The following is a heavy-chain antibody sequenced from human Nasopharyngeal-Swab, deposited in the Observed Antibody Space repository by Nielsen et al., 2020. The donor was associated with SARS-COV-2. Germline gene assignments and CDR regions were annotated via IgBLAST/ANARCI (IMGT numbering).Heavy chain of an antibody. CDR2: IRYDGSNK. Sequence: GESLKTSCAASGFTFSSSCMHWVRQAPGKGLEWVAFIRYDGSNKYYADSVKGRFTISRDNSKNTLYLQMNSLRAEDTAVYYCARNRVNWGSLLGAFDIWGQGTMVTVSS. J-gene: IGHJ3*02. V-gene: IGHV3-30*02. CDR3: ARNRVNWGSLLGAFDI. D-gene: IGHD7-27*01. CDR1: GFTFSSSC.